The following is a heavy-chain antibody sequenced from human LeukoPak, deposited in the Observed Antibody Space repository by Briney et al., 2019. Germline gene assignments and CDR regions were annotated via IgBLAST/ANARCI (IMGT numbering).Heavy chain of an antibody. J-gene: IGHJ4*02. V-gene: IGHV4-61*02. CDR1: GGSISSGFYY. Sequence: SETLSLTCTVSGGSISSGFYYWSWIRQPAGKGLEWIGRIYTSGSTNYNPSLKSRISISVDTSKNQFSLKLTSVTAVDTAVYYCAREHPRGEVDDFDYWGQGTLVTVSS. D-gene: IGHD3-16*01. CDR3: AREHPRGEVDDFDY. CDR2: IYTSGST.